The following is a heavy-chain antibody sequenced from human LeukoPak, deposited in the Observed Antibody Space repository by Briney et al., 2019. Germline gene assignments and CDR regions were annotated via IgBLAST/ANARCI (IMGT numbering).Heavy chain of an antibody. D-gene: IGHD3-22*01. CDR1: GESISSGRHY. V-gene: IGHV4-39*07. J-gene: IGHJ3*02. Sequence: SETLSLTCSVSGESISSGRHYWGWLRQTPGKGLEWIGSVYYSGNTFHNPSLKSRVTTSVDTSKNQVSLRVNFVTAADTAVYYCARDGIYYDGRGYSPSAPIWGQGTMVTVSS. CDR3: ARDGIYYDGRGYSPSAPI. CDR2: VYYSGNT.